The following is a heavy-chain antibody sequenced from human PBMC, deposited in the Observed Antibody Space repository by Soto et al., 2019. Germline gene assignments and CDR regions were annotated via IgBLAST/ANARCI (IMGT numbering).Heavy chain of an antibody. CDR1: GGTFDNYV. V-gene: IGHV1-69*01. J-gene: IGHJ4*02. D-gene: IGHD3-16*01. CDR2: IIPSSETT. Sequence: QVRLVQSGAEAKRPGSSVKVSCKASGGTFDNYVLTWVRQAPGQGLEWVGGIIPSSETTNYAQKFQGRLTRNANANQVYMQLSSLRSFVTAIFYCARRYVSSIHFLSVDYWGWVTHVTGTS. CDR3: ARRYVSSIHFLSVDY.